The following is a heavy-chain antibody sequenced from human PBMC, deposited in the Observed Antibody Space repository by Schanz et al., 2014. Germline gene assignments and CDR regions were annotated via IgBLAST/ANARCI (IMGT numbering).Heavy chain of an antibody. CDR2: IYRGSST. V-gene: IGHV3-66*03. J-gene: IGHJ3*01. D-gene: IGHD3-16*01. Sequence: EVQLVESGGGLIQPGGSLRLSCAASEFTVSGYYMSWVRQAPGKGLEWVSLIYRGSSTFYADSVKGRFTISRDNSKNTVYLQMNSLRSEDTAVYYCTRDRGALINHNDALDLWGQGTMVSVSS. CDR3: TRDRGALINHNDALDL. CDR1: EFTVSGYY.